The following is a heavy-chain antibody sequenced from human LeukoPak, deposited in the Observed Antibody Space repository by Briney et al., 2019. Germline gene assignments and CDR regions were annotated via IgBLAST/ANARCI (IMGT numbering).Heavy chain of an antibody. D-gene: IGHD3-22*01. V-gene: IGHV4-4*07. Sequence: SETLSLTSTVSGGSISIYYWSWLRQPAAKGLEWIGRIYTSGSTNYNPSLKSRVTMSVDTSKNQFSLKLSSVTAADTAVYYCARDDYDSSGYDYWGQGTLVTVSS. CDR1: GGSISIYY. CDR2: IYTSGST. CDR3: ARDDYDSSGYDY. J-gene: IGHJ4*02.